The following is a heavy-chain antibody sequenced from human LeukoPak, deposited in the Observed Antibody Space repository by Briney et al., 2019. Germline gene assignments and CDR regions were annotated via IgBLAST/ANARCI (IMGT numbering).Heavy chain of an antibody. V-gene: IGHV4-39*07. CDR3: AREFRGDALQLWPHFDY. J-gene: IGHJ4*02. D-gene: IGHD5-18*01. CDR2: MYYSGST. Sequence: KPSETLSLTCTVSGGSISSSSYYWGWIRQPPGKGLEWIGSMYYSGSTYYNPSLKSRVTISVDTSKNQFSLKLSSVTAADTAVYYCAREFRGDALQLWPHFDYWGQGTLVTVSS. CDR1: GGSISSSSYY.